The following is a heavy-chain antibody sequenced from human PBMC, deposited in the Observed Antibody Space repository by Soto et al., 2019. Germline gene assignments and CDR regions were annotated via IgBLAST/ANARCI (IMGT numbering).Heavy chain of an antibody. CDR1: GFSVRNNY. D-gene: IGHD3-22*01. J-gene: IGHJ4*02. CDR2: LYSGGNT. Sequence: GGSLRLSCAASGFSVRNNYMNWVRQGPGKGLEWVSVLYSGGNTYYADSVTGRFTISRDNSKNTLYLQMNSLRAEDTAVYYCARDSRGWHHFDYWGQGTLVTVSS. V-gene: IGHV3-66*01. CDR3: ARDSRGWHHFDY.